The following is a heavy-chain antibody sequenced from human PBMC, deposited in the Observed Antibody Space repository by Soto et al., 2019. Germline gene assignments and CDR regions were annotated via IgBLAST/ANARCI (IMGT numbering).Heavy chain of an antibody. J-gene: IGHJ4*02. CDR1: GFTFRDYA. CDR3: AKGGAVYGLLTHDY. Sequence: EAQLLESGGGLEQPGGSLRLSCAASGFTFRDYAMSWVRQAPGKGLEWVTTITGSSSNLYYSDSVKGRFAISRDNSKNTLYLPMDSLTAEDPAVYYCAKGGAVYGLLTHDYWGQGTLVTVSS. D-gene: IGHD3-9*01. CDR2: ITGSSSNL. V-gene: IGHV3-23*01.